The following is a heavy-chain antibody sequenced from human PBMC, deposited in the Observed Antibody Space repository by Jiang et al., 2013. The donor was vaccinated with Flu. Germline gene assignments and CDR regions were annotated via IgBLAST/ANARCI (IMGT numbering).Heavy chain of an antibody. CDR3: AGPPPYSTSSRGYFYYYMDI. Sequence: EWMGGIIPIFGAANYAQKFQGRVTITADESTGTAYMELSSLRSEDTAVYYCAGPPPYSTSSRGYFYYYMDIWGKGTTVTVSS. V-gene: IGHV1-69*01. CDR2: IIPIFGAA. J-gene: IGHJ6*03. D-gene: IGHD6-6*01.